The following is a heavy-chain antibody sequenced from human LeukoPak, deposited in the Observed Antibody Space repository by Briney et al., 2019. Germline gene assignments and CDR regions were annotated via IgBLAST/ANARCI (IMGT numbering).Heavy chain of an antibody. CDR2: IYHSGST. CDR1: GYSISSGYY. Sequence: SETLSLTCTVSGYSISSGYYWGWIRQPPGKGLEWIGSIYHSGSTYYNPSLKSRVTISVDTSKNQFSLKLSSATAADTAVYYCARETATLPFAIWGHGTTVIVSS. J-gene: IGHJ3*02. CDR3: ARETATLPFAI. V-gene: IGHV4-38-2*02.